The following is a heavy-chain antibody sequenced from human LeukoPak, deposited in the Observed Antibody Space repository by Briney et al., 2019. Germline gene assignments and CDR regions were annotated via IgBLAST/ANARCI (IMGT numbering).Heavy chain of an antibody. J-gene: IGHJ6*02. V-gene: IGHV4-59*01. CDR1: GGSISSYY. CDR3: ARDKGIAAAGYYYYYGMDV. CDR2: IYYSGST. D-gene: IGHD6-13*01. Sequence: SETLSLTCTVSGGSISSYYWSWIRQPPGNGLEWIGYIYYSGSTNYNPSLKSRVTISVDTSKNQFSLKLSSVTAADTAVYYCARDKGIAAAGYYYYYGMDVWGQGTTVTVSS.